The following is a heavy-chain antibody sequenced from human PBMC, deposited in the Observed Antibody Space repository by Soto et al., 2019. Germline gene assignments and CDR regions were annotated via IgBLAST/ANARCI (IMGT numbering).Heavy chain of an antibody. J-gene: IGHJ6*02. D-gene: IGHD2-21*01. CDR3: AKDPNIVVGTGGLDV. V-gene: IGHV1-2*02. Sequence: ASVKVSCKASGYSFTDYYIHWVRQAPGQGLEWMGWINPSSGATKYAQNFQGRVTTTRVTSIKTTYMVLGSLRSGDTALYYCAKDPNIVVGTGGLDVWGQGTTVTVSS. CDR1: GYSFTDYY. CDR2: INPSSGAT.